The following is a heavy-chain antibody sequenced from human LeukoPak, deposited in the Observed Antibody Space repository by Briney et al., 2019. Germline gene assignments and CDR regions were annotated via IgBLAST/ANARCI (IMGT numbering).Heavy chain of an antibody. CDR2: IGTLLDT. Sequence: GGSLRLSCAASGFTFSSFGMHWVRQAPGKGLEWVSGIGTLLDTDYPDSLKGRFTFSRENAKNSVFLQMNNVRAGDTAVYYCVRGRNNNYYDDSGYYPYWGQGTLVTVSS. D-gene: IGHD3-22*01. V-gene: IGHV3-13*01. J-gene: IGHJ4*02. CDR3: VRGRNNNYYDDSGYYPY. CDR1: GFTFSSFG.